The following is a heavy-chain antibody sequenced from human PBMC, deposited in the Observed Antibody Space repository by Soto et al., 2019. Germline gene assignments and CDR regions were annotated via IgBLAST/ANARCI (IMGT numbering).Heavy chain of an antibody. Sequence: QVQLVESGGGVVQPGRSLRLCYAASRFTFSSYGMHWVRQAPGKGLEWVAVIWYDGSNKYYADSVKGRFTISRDNSKNTLDLQMNSLRAEDTAVYYCAREGTYCSGGSCYPHFDYWGQGTLVTVSS. V-gene: IGHV3-33*01. D-gene: IGHD2-15*01. CDR3: AREGTYCSGGSCYPHFDY. CDR1: RFTFSSYG. J-gene: IGHJ4*02. CDR2: IWYDGSNK.